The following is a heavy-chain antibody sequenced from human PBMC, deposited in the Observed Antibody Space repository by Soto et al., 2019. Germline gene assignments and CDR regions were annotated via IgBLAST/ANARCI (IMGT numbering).Heavy chain of an antibody. CDR2: ISGSGDST. D-gene: IGHD3-16*01. Sequence: VGSLRLSGAAAGFTFSSYAMSWVRQASGKGQEWVSAISGSGDSTYYADSVQSRFTISRDNSKNTLYLQMNSLRAEDTAVYYCAKDGYYYYVWWSDSSDEYWGQGTQVSVSS. V-gene: IGHV3-23*01. CDR1: GFTFSSYA. J-gene: IGHJ4*02. CDR3: AKDGYYYYVWWSDSSDEY.